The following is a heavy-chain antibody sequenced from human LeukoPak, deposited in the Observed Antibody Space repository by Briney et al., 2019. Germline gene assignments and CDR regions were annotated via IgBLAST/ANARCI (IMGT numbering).Heavy chain of an antibody. CDR1: GGSISSYY. V-gene: IGHV4-59*01. Sequence: SETLSLTCTVSGGSISSYYWSWIRQPPGKGLEWIGYTYYSGSTYYNPSLKSRVTISVDTSKNQFSLKLSSVTAADTAVYYCCSGSYYTLIGKWGQGTLVTVSS. J-gene: IGHJ4*02. CDR2: TYYSGST. D-gene: IGHD3-10*02. CDR3: CSGSYYTLIGK.